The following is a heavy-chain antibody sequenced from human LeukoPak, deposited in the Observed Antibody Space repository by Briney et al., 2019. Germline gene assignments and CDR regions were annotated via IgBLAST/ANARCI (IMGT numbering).Heavy chain of an antibody. CDR2: IYYSGST. CDR3: ARDKARLTTRGLGELWDRFDP. CDR1: GGSISSGGYY. J-gene: IGHJ5*02. D-gene: IGHD3-16*01. Sequence: SETLSLTCTVSGGSISSGGYYWSWIRQHPGKGLEWIGYIYYSGSTYYKPSLKSRVTISVDTSKNQFSLKLSSVTAADTAVYYCARDKARLTTRGLGELWDRFDPWGQGTLVTVYS. V-gene: IGHV4-31*03.